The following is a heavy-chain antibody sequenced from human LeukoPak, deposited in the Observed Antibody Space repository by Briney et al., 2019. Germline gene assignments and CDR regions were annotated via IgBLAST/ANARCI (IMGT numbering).Heavy chain of an antibody. D-gene: IGHD5-24*01. J-gene: IGHJ4*02. CDR1: GFTFSSYG. CDR2: IRYDGSNK. Sequence: GGSLRLSCAASGFTFSSYGMHWVRQAPGKGLEWVAFIRYDGSNKYYADSVKGRFTISRDNPKNLLLLQINSLRVEDTAVYYCARETPRRGETRDGYRWGQGTVVTVSS. CDR3: ARETPRRGETRDGYR. V-gene: IGHV3-30*02.